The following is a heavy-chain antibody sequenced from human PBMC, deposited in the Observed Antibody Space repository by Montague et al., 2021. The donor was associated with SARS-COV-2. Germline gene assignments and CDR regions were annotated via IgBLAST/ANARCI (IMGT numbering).Heavy chain of an antibody. CDR1: GASVASGNFY. V-gene: IGHV4-61*01. CDR3: ARSRANVPSRPGFDY. Sequence: SETLSLTCTLSGASVASGNFYWSWIRQPPGKGLEWIGYMYYTGHTNYXPSLESRVTMPVDPSKNQFSPTLTSVTAADTAVYYCARSRANVPSRPGFDYWGQGALVTVSS. D-gene: IGHD6-6*01. CDR2: MYYTGHT. J-gene: IGHJ4*02.